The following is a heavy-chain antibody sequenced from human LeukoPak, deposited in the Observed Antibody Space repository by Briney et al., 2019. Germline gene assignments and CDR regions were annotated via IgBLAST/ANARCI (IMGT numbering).Heavy chain of an antibody. CDR3: AREGGYDILTGYYNWFDP. CDR2: INHSGST. CDR1: GGSFSGYY. D-gene: IGHD3-9*01. Sequence: SETLSLTCAVYGGSFSGYYWSWIRQPPGKGLEWIGEINHSGSTNYNPSLKSRVTISVDASKNQFSLKLSSVTAADTAVYYCAREGGYDILTGYYNWFDPWGQGTLVTVSS. V-gene: IGHV4-34*01. J-gene: IGHJ5*02.